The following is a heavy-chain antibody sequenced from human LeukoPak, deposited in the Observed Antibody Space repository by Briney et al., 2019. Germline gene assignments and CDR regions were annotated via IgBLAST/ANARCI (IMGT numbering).Heavy chain of an antibody. CDR1: GFTSSTYD. CDR3: ASGSDSSSLDN. V-gene: IGHV3-33*01. D-gene: IGHD6-13*01. Sequence: GGSLRLSCTASGFTSSTYDIHWVRQAPGKGLEWVAVIWYDGSNKYYADSVKGRFTVSRDNSKNTLYLQMNSLRAEDTAVYYCASGSDSSSLDNWGQGTLVTVSS. J-gene: IGHJ4*02. CDR2: IWYDGSNK.